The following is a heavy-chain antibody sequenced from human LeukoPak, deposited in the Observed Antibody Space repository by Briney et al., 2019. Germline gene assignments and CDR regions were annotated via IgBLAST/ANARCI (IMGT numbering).Heavy chain of an antibody. CDR1: GGSISSGGYY. D-gene: IGHD3-3*01. Sequence: SQTLSLTCTVSGGSISSGGYYWSWIRQHPGKGLEWIGYIYYSGSSYYNPSLKSRVTISVDTSKNQFSLKLSSVTAADTAVYYCARVYKSGDFWSGYIYYYGMDVWGQGTTVTVSS. CDR3: ARVYKSGDFWSGYIYYYGMDV. CDR2: IYYSGSS. J-gene: IGHJ6*02. V-gene: IGHV4-31*03.